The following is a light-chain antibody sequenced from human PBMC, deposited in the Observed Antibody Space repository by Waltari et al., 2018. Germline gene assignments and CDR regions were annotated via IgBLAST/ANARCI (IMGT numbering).Light chain of an antibody. V-gene: IGKV3-11*01. CDR2: DSS. CDR1: HSVITY. J-gene: IGKJ4*01. Sequence: EIVLTQSPATLPLSLGVSATLSWRASHSVITYLAWYQQRPGQPPRLLIYDSSSRATGIPARFSGSGSETDFTLTISSLEPEDFAVYCCQQRYEWPLTVGGGSKVEI. CDR3: QQRYEWPLT.